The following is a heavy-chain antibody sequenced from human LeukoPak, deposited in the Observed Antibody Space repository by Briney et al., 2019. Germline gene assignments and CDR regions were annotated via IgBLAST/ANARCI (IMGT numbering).Heavy chain of an antibody. CDR2: ISGSGGST. CDR1: GFTFSNNA. V-gene: IGHV3-23*01. CDR3: AKDYSGYSYGTYFDY. Sequence: PGGSLRLSCAASGFTFSNNAMNWVRQAPGMGLEWASVISGSGGSTHYADSGKGRFTISRDNSKNTLYLQMNSLRAEDTAVYYCAKDYSGYSYGTYFDYWGQGTLVTVSS. D-gene: IGHD5-18*01. J-gene: IGHJ4*02.